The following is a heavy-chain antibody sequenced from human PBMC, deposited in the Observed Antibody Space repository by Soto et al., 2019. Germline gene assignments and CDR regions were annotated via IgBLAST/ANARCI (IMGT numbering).Heavy chain of an antibody. V-gene: IGHV3-7*01. CDR1: GLTFRSYW. D-gene: IGHD2-2*01. Sequence: EVQLVESGGGLVQPGGSLRLSCVVSGLTFRSYWMSWVRLAPGKGLEWVANINQDGSESYYVDSVKGRFTISRDNAKNSLYLQMTSLRAEDTAVYYCARPARECSSPGCANWGQGTLVTVSS. J-gene: IGHJ4*02. CDR2: INQDGSES. CDR3: ARPARECSSPGCAN.